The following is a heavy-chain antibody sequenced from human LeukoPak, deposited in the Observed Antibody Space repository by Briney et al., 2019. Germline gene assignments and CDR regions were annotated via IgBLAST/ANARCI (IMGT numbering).Heavy chain of an antibody. Sequence: GGSLRLSCSASGFSFSTYWMHWVRQAPGLGLEWVSRISGDGSAREYADSVKGRFTISRDNAKNSLYLQMNSLRAEDTAVYYCARDFKTMYYFDYWGQGTLVTVSS. V-gene: IGHV3-74*01. CDR1: GFSFSTYW. D-gene: IGHD5-24*01. CDR3: ARDFKTMYYFDY. J-gene: IGHJ4*02. CDR2: ISGDGSAR.